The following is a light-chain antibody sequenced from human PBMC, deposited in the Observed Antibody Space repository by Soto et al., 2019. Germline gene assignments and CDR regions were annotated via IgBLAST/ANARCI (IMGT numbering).Light chain of an antibody. CDR1: QDIYNF. CDR3: QQYDNLPMYT. Sequence: DIQMTQSPSSLSASVGDRVTITCQASQDIYNFLNWYQQKPGKAPKLLIYDASNLQTGVPPRFXGSGSGTDFTFTISSLQPEDIATYYCQQYDNLPMYTFGQGTKLEIK. V-gene: IGKV1-33*01. CDR2: DAS. J-gene: IGKJ2*01.